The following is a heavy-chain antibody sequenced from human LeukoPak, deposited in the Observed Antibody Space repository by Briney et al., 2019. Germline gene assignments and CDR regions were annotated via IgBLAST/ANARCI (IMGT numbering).Heavy chain of an antibody. J-gene: IGHJ3*02. D-gene: IGHD3-22*01. V-gene: IGHV3-20*04. Sequence: GGSLRLSCAASGFTFSSYSMNWVRQAPGKGLEWVSGINWNGGSTGYADSVKGRFTISRDNAKNSLYLQMNSLRAEDTALYYCARVRLTMIDAFDIWGQGTMVTVSS. CDR2: INWNGGST. CDR1: GFTFSSYS. CDR3: ARVRLTMIDAFDI.